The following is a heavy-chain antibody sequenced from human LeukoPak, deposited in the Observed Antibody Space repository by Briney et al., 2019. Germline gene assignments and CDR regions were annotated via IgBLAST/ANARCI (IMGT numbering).Heavy chain of an antibody. D-gene: IGHD2-15*01. CDR1: GYSFNTYW. CDR3: ARARYCSGGSGYEEY. V-gene: IGHV5-51*03. Sequence: AGESLKISCKASGYSFNTYWSSWVRHMPGKGLEWMGIIYPGVSDTRYSPCFQGHVTISADKSISTAYLQWSSLKASVTAMYYCARARYCSGGSGYEEYWGQGTLVTVSS. J-gene: IGHJ4*02. CDR2: IYPGVSDT.